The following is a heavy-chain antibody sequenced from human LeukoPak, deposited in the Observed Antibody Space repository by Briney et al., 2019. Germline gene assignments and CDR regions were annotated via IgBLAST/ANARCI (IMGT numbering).Heavy chain of an antibody. CDR2: ISSSSSTI. CDR3: ARLSGESTIYDY. CDR1: GFTFSSYS. V-gene: IGHV3-48*04. Sequence: GGSLRLSCAASGFTFSSYSMNWVRQAPGKGLEWVSYISSSSSTIYYAHSVKGRFIISRDNARNSLSLQMDSLRVEDTAVYYCARLSGESTIYDYWGQGTLVTVSS. D-gene: IGHD5/OR15-5a*01. J-gene: IGHJ4*02.